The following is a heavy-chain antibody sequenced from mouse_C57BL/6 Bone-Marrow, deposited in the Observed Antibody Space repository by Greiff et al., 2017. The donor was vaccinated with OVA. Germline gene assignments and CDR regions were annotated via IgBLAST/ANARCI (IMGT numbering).Heavy chain of an antibody. CDR1: GFTFSASG. V-gene: IGHV5-17*01. CDR3: ARGSGSSYDY. D-gene: IGHD1-1*01. J-gene: IGHJ2*01. Sequence: EVKLMESGGGLVKPGGSLKLSCAASGFTFSASGMHWVRQAPEKGLEWVAYLSSGSSTISYADTVKGRFTISRDNAKNTLFLQRTSLRSEDTAMYYCARGSGSSYDYWGQGTTLTVSS. CDR2: LSSGSSTI.